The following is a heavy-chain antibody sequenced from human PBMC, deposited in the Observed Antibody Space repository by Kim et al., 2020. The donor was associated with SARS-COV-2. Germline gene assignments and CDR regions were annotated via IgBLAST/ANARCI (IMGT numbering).Heavy chain of an antibody. CDR2: IYYSGST. D-gene: IGHD4-17*01. CDR1: GGSISSSSYY. Sequence: SETLSLTCTVSGGSISSSSYYWGWIRQPPGKGLEWIGSIYYSGSTYYNPSLKSRVTISVDTSKNQFSLKLSSVTAADTAVYYCARLVLTRDYGDYGGAFDIWGQGTMVTVSS. CDR3: ARLVLTRDYGDYGGAFDI. V-gene: IGHV4-39*01. J-gene: IGHJ3*02.